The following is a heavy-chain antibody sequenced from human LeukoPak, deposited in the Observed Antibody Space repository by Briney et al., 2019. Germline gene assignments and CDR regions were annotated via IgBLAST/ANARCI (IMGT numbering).Heavy chain of an antibody. V-gene: IGHV1-18*01. CDR1: GYTFTSYG. J-gene: IGHJ5*02. Sequence: ASVKVSCKASGYTFTSYGISWVRQAPGQGLEWMGWISAYNGNTNYAQKLQGRVTMTTDTSTSTAYMELRSLRSDGTAVYYCAMYYYGSGPYWFDPWGQGALVTVSS. CDR2: ISAYNGNT. D-gene: IGHD3-10*01. CDR3: AMYYYGSGPYWFDP.